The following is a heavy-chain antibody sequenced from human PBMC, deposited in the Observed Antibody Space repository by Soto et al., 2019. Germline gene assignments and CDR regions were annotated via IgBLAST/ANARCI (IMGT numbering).Heavy chain of an antibody. CDR3: ARVPDV. V-gene: IGHV4-59*12. J-gene: IGHJ6*02. CDR2: IYHSGST. CDR1: GGSISSYY. Sequence: SETLSLTCTVSGGSISSYYWSWIRQPPGKGLVWIGYIYHSGSTYYNPSLKSRVTISVDRSKNHFSLKLSSVTAADTAVYYCARVPDVWGQGTTVTVSS.